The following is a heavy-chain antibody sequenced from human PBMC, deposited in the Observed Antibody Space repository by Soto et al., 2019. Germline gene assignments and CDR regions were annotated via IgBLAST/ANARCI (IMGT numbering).Heavy chain of an antibody. J-gene: IGHJ6*02. CDR2: IIPIFGTA. V-gene: IGHV1-69*13. D-gene: IGHD3-9*01. CDR1: GGTFSSYA. Sequence: ASVKVSCKASGGTFSSYAISWVRQAPGQGLEWMGGIIPIFGTANYAQKFQGRVTITADESTSTAYMELSSLRSEDTAVYYCARANYDILTGSPPVGYYYYGMDVWGQGTTVTVSS. CDR3: ARANYDILTGSPPVGYYYYGMDV.